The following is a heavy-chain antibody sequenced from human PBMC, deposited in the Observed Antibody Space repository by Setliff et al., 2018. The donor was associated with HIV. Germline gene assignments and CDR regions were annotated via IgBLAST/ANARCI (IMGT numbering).Heavy chain of an antibody. V-gene: IGHV4-34*01. CDR1: GGSISSHY. J-gene: IGHJ4*02. D-gene: IGHD3-9*01. CDR3: ARDQPQDYDSLTGYYTGRYFDY. CDR2: INHHKHT. Sequence: SETLSLTCTVSGGSISSHYWSWIRQPPGKGLEWIGEINHHKHTSYNPSLKSRVTFSVDTFKNQFSLKLTSVTAADTAVYYCARDQPQDYDSLTGYYTGRYFDYWGRGTLVTVS.